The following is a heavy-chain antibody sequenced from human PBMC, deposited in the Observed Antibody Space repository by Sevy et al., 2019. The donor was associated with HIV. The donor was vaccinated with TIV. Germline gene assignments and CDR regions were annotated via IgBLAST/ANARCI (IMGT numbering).Heavy chain of an antibody. D-gene: IGHD6-19*01. CDR2: IDQSDSEA. CDR1: GYKFAHYW. V-gene: IGHV5-10-1*01. CDR3: ARISGGVVAAIDY. Sequence: GESLKISCKGSGYKFAHYWITWVRQMPGKGLEWMGMIDQSDSEAKYSPSFQGHVTFSIDKSISSAYLHWSSRKDSDTAIYYCARISGGVVAAIDYWGQGTLVTVSS. J-gene: IGHJ4*02.